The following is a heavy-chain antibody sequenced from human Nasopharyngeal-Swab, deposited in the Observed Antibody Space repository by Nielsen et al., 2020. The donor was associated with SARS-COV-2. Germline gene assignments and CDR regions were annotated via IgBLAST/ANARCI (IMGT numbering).Heavy chain of an antibody. V-gene: IGHV3-21*01. CDR1: RFTFNNYN. D-gene: IGHD3-3*01. Sequence: GSLRLSCAASRFTFNNYNFNWVRQAPGKGLEWVSSISSSSSYIYYADSVKGRFTISRDNAKNSLYLQMNSLRAEDTAVYYCARDGLDYDFWSAYFMDVWGQGTTVTVSS. J-gene: IGHJ6*02. CDR3: ARDGLDYDFWSAYFMDV. CDR2: ISSSSSYI.